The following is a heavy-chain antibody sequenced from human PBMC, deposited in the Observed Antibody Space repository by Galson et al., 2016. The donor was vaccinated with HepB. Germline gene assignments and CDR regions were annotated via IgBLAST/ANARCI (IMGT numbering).Heavy chain of an antibody. CDR1: GFAFSDYA. V-gene: IGHV3-23*01. CDR2: ISTVGGGRA. Sequence: SLRLSCAASGFAFSDYAMNWVRQVPGRGLEWVSSISTVGGGRAYYADSVKGRFTISRDNSKNTLYLQMSSLRAEDTATYYCAKVSIGYYCEYWGQGTLVTVSS. D-gene: IGHD6-13*01. J-gene: IGHJ4*02. CDR3: AKVSIGYYCEY.